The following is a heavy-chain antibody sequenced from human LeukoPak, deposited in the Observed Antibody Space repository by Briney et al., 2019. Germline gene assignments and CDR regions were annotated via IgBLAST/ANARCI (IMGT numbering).Heavy chain of an antibody. J-gene: IGHJ4*02. CDR1: GIPFSSYS. D-gene: IGHD3-16*01. CDR2: ISGSGGST. Sequence: GALRLSCAASGIPFSSYSKSLGRPAPGEGVGWVSAISGSGGSTYYADSVKGRFTISRDNSKNTLYLQMNSLRAEDTAVYYCAKGLRYGRGEEYWGQGTLVTVSS. V-gene: IGHV3-23*01. CDR3: AKGLRYGRGEEY.